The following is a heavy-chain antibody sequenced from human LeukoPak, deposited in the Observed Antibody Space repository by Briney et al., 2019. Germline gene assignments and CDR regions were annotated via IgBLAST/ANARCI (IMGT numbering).Heavy chain of an antibody. CDR3: VRAPGDGSYGYFDW. Sequence: PGGSLRLSCEASGVTFNTYWMHWVRQAPGKGRVWVSRISPNGDKTNYADTVKGRFTLSRDTAKNTLYLQMNSLRAEDTAVYYCVRAPGDGSYGYFDWWGQGTLVTVSS. J-gene: IGHJ4*02. CDR2: ISPNGDKT. V-gene: IGHV3-74*01. CDR1: GVTFNTYW. D-gene: IGHD6-19*01.